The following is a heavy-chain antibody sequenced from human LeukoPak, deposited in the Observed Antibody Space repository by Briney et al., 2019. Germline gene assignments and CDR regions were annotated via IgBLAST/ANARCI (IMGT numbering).Heavy chain of an antibody. J-gene: IGHJ4*02. D-gene: IGHD3-22*01. CDR1: GITLSNYG. Sequence: GGSLRLTCAVSGITLSNYGMSWVRQAPGKGLEWVAGISDSGGSTNYADSVKGRFTISRVNPKNTLYLQMNSLRAEDTAVYFCAKRGVVIRVILVGFHKEAYYFDSWGQGALVTVSS. CDR2: ISDSGGST. CDR3: AKRGVVIRVILVGFHKEAYYFDS. V-gene: IGHV3-23*01.